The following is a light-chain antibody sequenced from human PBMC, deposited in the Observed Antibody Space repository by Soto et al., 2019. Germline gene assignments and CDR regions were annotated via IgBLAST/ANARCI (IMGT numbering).Light chain of an antibody. CDR1: SSDLAIYNY. V-gene: IGLV2-14*01. CDR3: SSYTDSSNYV. CDR2: KVT. J-gene: IGLJ1*01. Sequence: QSVLTQPASVSGSPGQSITISCTGTSSDLAIYNYVSWYQQQPGKAPKLMIYKVTNRPSGVSNSFSGSRSXNTTSITISGLQADDEADYYCSSYTDSSNYVFGTGTKVTVL.